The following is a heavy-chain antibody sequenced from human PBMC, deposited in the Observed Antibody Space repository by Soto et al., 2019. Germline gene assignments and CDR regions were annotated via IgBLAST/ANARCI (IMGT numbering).Heavy chain of an antibody. J-gene: IGHJ4*02. CDR3: AKARTAMVPDY. V-gene: IGHV3-30*18. CDR2: ISYDGSNK. D-gene: IGHD5-18*01. CDR1: GFTFSTYG. Sequence: GGSLRLSCAASGFTFSTYGMHWVRQAPGKGLEWVAVISYDGSNKYYADSVKGRFTISRDNSKNTLYLQMNSLRADDTALYYCAKARTAMVPDYWGQGTLVTVSS.